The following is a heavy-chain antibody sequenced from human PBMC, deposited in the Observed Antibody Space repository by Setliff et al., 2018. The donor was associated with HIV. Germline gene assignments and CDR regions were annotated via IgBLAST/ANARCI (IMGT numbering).Heavy chain of an antibody. CDR3: ARPGRSNYWDSFDY. J-gene: IGHJ4*02. V-gene: IGHV3-7*01. CDR2: INQYGSEK. CDR1: GFPVSDNY. Sequence: PGESLKISCAASGFPVSDNYMSWVRQAPGKGLEWVANINQYGSEKYYVDSVKGRFTISRDNAKKSLDLQMNSLRVDDTAVYYCARPGRSNYWDSFDYWGQGILVTVSS. D-gene: IGHD3-10*01.